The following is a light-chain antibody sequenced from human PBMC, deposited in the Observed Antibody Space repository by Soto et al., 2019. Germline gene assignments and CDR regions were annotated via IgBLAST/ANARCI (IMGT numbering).Light chain of an antibody. CDR1: SGHSNYA. CDR3: QTWGSGIVV. Sequence: QLVLTQSPSASASLGASVKLTCTLSSGHSNYAIAWHQQQSEKGPRYLMKLNSDGSHSKGEGIPDRFSGSSSGAERYLTISSLQSEDEADYYCQTWGSGIVVFGGGTKVTVL. J-gene: IGLJ2*01. V-gene: IGLV4-69*01. CDR2: LNSDGSH.